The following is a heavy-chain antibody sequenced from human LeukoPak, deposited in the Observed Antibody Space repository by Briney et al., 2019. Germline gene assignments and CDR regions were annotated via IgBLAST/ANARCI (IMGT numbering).Heavy chain of an antibody. J-gene: IGHJ4*02. CDR1: GFTFSSYG. D-gene: IGHD3-3*01. CDR3: AKDRPYDFWSGYSLDY. CDR2: IRYDGSNK. V-gene: IGHV3-30*02. Sequence: GGSLRLSCAASGFTFSSYGMHWVRQAPGKGLEWVAFIRYDGSNKYYADSVKGRFTISRDNSKNTLYLQMNSLRAEDTAVYYYAKDRPYDFWSGYSLDYWGQGTLVTVSS.